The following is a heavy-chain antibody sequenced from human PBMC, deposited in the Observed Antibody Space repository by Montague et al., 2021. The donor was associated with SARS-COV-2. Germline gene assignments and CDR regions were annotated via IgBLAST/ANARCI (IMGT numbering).Heavy chain of an antibody. Sequence: TLSLTCTVSGGSISSGSYYWSWIRQPAGKGLEWIGRIYTSGSTNYNPSLKSRVTISVDTSKNQFSLKLSSVTAADTAVYYCARETFSGYSYGRGSYYYYYGMDVWGQGTTVTGSS. J-gene: IGHJ6*02. CDR2: IYTSGST. CDR3: ARETFSGYSYGRGSYYYYYGMDV. D-gene: IGHD5-18*01. CDR1: GGSISSGSYY. V-gene: IGHV4-61*02.